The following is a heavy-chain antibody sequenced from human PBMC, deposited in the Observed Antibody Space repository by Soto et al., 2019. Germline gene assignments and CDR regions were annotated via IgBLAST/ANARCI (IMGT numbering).Heavy chain of an antibody. Sequence: SETLSLTCTVSNDSINSYYWSWIRQPPGKGLQWIGYSYFSGGTDYNPSLKGRVTISVDRSRNQFSLKLTSVTAADTAVYYCVRELSRGWFDPWGQGTLVTVSS. J-gene: IGHJ5*02. CDR3: VRELSRGWFDP. CDR2: SYFSGGT. CDR1: NDSINSYY. V-gene: IGHV4-59*01. D-gene: IGHD3-16*01.